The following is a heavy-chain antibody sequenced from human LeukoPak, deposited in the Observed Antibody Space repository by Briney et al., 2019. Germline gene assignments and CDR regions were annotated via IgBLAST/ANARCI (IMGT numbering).Heavy chain of an antibody. D-gene: IGHD6-13*01. Sequence: GGSLRLSCAASGFTVSSNYTSWVRQAPGKGLEWVSVIYSGGSTYYADSVKGRFTISRDNSKNTLYLQMNSLRAEDTAVYYCARAIAAAAPPHFDYWGQGTLVTVSS. CDR3: ARAIAAAAPPHFDY. CDR2: IYSGGST. J-gene: IGHJ4*02. CDR1: GFTVSSNY. V-gene: IGHV3-66*01.